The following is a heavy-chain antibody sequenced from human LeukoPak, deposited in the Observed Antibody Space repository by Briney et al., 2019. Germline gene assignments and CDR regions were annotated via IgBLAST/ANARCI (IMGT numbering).Heavy chain of an antibody. D-gene: IGHD4-23*01. J-gene: IGHJ6*02. CDR1: GYTFTGYY. V-gene: IGHV1-2*02. Sequence: ASVKVSCKASGYTFTGYYMHWVRQAPGQGLEWMGWINPNSGGTNYAQKFQGRVTMTRDTSISTAYMELSRLRSDDTAVYYCARDELLPYYYYGMDVWGQGTTVTVSS. CDR2: INPNSGGT. CDR3: ARDELLPYYYYGMDV.